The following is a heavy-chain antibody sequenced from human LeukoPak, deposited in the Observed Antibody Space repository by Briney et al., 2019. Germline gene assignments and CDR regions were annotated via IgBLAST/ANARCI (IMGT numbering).Heavy chain of an antibody. D-gene: IGHD1-26*01. CDR1: GFTVSNYG. Sequence: PGGSVSLSCVVSGFTVSNYGTRWVRHARGGGREWVSTIDGSGKTTYYADSVKGRFTISRDSPKNTLHLQMNSLIPEDTAVYYCARGSTRGATNPVGYWGQGTLVTVSS. CDR3: ARGSTRGATNPVGY. V-gene: IGHV3-23*01. J-gene: IGHJ4*02. CDR2: IDGSGKTT.